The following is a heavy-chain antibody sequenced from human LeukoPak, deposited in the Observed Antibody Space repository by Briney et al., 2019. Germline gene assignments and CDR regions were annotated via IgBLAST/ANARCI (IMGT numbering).Heavy chain of an antibody. D-gene: IGHD3-10*01. CDR1: GGSISSSRHY. Sequence: PSETLSLTCTVSGGSISSSRHYWGWIRQPPGKGLEWIGYIYYSGSTNYNPSLKSRVTISVDTSKKQFSLKLSSVTAADTAVYYCARHWLDSGTPDRFDYWGQGTLVTVSS. CDR3: ARHWLDSGTPDRFDY. CDR2: IYYSGST. V-gene: IGHV4-61*05. J-gene: IGHJ4*02.